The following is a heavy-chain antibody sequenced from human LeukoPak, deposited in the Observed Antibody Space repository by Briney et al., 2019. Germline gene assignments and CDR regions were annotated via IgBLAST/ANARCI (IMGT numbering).Heavy chain of an antibody. V-gene: IGHV3-9*01. CDR3: AKAFSALGY. D-gene: IGHD6-19*01. CDR2: ISWNSGSI. J-gene: IGHJ4*02. CDR1: GFTFDDYA. Sequence: GGSLRLSCAASGFTFDDYAMHWVRQAPGKGLEWVSGISWNSGSIGYADSVKGRFTISRDNAKNSLYLQMNSLRAEDTAVYYCAKAFSALGYWGQGTLVTVSS.